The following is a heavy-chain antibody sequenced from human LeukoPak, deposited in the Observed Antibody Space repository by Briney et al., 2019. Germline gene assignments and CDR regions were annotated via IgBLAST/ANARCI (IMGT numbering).Heavy chain of an antibody. CDR3: ARGSQRGDTAMFTSN. Sequence: GASVKVSCKASGYTFTSYAMHWVRQAPGQRLEWMGWINAGNGNTKYSQKFQGRVTITRDTSASTAYMELSSLRSEDTAVYYCARGSQRGDTAMFTSNWGQGTLVTVSS. J-gene: IGHJ4*02. CDR1: GYTFTSYA. CDR2: INAGNGNT. V-gene: IGHV1-3*01. D-gene: IGHD5-18*01.